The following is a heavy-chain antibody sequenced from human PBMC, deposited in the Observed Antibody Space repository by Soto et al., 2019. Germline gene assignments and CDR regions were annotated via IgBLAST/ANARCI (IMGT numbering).Heavy chain of an antibody. CDR2: ISWNSGTM. V-gene: IGHV3-9*01. D-gene: IGHD2-15*01. Sequence: EVQLVESGGGLVQPGRSLRLSCAASGFSFDEYAMHWVRQAPGKGLEWVSGISWNSGTMGYGDSVRGRFTISRDNAKNSLYLQMNSLRAEDTALYYCVKGFCSSARCLTYSYMVVWGKGTTVTVSS. CDR3: VKGFCSSARCLTYSYMVV. J-gene: IGHJ6*03. CDR1: GFSFDEYA.